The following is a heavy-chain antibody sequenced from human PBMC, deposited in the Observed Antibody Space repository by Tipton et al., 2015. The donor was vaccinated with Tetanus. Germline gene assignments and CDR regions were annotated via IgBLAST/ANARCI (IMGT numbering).Heavy chain of an antibody. V-gene: IGHV4-31*03. CDR1: GGSISSGGYY. J-gene: IGHJ3*02. CDR2: IYYSGST. D-gene: IGHD1-1*01. CDR3: ARESWNRDAFDI. Sequence: TLSLTCTVSGGSISSGGYYWSWIRQHPGKGLEWIGYIYYSGSTYYNPSLKSRATISVDTSKNQFSLKLSSVTAADTAVYYCARESWNRDAFDIWGQGTMVTVSS.